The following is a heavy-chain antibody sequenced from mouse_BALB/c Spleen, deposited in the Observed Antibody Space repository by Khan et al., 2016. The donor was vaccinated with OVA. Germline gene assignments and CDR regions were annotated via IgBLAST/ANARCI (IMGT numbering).Heavy chain of an antibody. D-gene: IGHD2-3*01. J-gene: IGHJ2*01. Sequence: VQLKESGPGLVKPSQSLSLTCSVTGYSITSGYYWNWIRQFPGNKLEWMGYISNDVSIGYNPSLKNRISISRDTSKNQFFLKLNSVTTEDTATYYCARGWLVKVDYWGQGTTLTVSS. CDR3: ARGWLVKVDY. CDR2: ISNDVSI. CDR1: GYSITSGYY. V-gene: IGHV3-6*02.